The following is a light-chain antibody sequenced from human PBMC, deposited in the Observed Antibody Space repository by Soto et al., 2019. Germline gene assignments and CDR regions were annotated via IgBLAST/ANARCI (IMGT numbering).Light chain of an antibody. J-gene: IGKJ1*01. Sequence: EIVMTQSPATLSVSPVERATLSFMASQSVDSTYIAWYQQKPGQAPRLLIFGASGRATGIPDRFSGSGSGTDFTLTISRLDTEDFAVYYCQHYDSFRTFGQGTKVDIK. CDR2: GAS. CDR1: QSVDSTY. V-gene: IGKV3-20*01. CDR3: QHYDSFRT.